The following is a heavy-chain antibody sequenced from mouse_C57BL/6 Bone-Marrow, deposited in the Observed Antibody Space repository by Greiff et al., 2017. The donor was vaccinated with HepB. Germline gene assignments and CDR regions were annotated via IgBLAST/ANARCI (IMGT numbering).Heavy chain of an antibody. V-gene: IGHV5-12*01. J-gene: IGHJ4*01. CDR3: ARHGITNYAMGY. CDR1: GFTFSDYY. CDR2: ISNGGGST. Sequence: EVKLVESGGGLVQPGGSLKLSCAASGFTFSDYYMYWVRQTPEKRLEWVAYISNGGGSTYYPDTVKGRFTISSDNAKNTLYLQMSRLKSEDTAMYYCARHGITNYAMGYWGQGTSVTVSS. D-gene: IGHD2-4*01.